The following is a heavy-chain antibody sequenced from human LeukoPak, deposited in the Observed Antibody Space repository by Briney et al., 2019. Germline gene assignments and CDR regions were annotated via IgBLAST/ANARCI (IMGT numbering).Heavy chain of an antibody. D-gene: IGHD3-22*01. CDR2: IYTGGST. CDR3: ARNLYYYDSSGYYYY. Sequence: GGSLRLSCAASGFTFSDYYMGWIRQAPGKGLEWVSAIYTGGSTYYAGSVKGRFTISRDNSKNTLYLQMNSLRAEDTAVYYCARNLYYYDSSGYYYYWGQGTLVTVSS. CDR1: GFTFSDYY. J-gene: IGHJ4*02. V-gene: IGHV3-66*01.